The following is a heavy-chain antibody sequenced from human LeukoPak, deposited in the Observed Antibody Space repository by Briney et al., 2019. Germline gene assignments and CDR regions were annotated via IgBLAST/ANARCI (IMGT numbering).Heavy chain of an antibody. Sequence: GGSLRLSCAASGFTFSSYGMHWVPQAPGKGLEWVAVIWYDGSNKYYADSVKGRFTISRDNSKNTLYLQMNSLRAEDTAVYYCARDTGYSYDFGYWGQGTLVTVSS. J-gene: IGHJ4*02. CDR2: IWYDGSNK. CDR3: ARDTGYSYDFGY. V-gene: IGHV3-33*01. D-gene: IGHD5-18*01. CDR1: GFTFSSYG.